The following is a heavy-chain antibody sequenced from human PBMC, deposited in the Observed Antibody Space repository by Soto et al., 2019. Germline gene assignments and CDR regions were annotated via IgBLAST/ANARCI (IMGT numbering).Heavy chain of an antibody. CDR3: SRDDSDWFFN. CDR1: GGSITSNW. CDR2: IYHNGRF. J-gene: IGHJ4*01. Sequence: SATLSLTCAVSGGSITSNWWSWVRQPPGKWLEWIGEIYHNGRFNCNPSLRSRLTISIDKSKNQLSLKLTSVTAADTAVYYCSRDDSDWFFNWGRGTLVTVSS. V-gene: IGHV4-4*02. D-gene: IGHD3-9*01.